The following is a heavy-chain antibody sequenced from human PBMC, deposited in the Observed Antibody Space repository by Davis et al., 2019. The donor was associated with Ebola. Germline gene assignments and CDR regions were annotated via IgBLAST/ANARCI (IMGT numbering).Heavy chain of an antibody. J-gene: IGHJ4*02. CDR3: AKCLTHNDLVTGLDH. D-gene: IGHD3-9*01. Sequence: GGSLRLSCAASGFTFSTYSMSWVRQAPGKGLEWVSSISSDSDYIYYADSAKGRFTISRDNAKNSLYLQMSGLRVEDTAVYYCAKCLTHNDLVTGLDHWGQGILVTVSS. CDR2: ISSDSDYI. CDR1: GFTFSTYS. V-gene: IGHV3-21*04.